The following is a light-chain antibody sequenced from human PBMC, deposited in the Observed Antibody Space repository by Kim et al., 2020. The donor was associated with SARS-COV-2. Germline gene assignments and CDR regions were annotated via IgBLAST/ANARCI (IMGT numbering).Light chain of an antibody. CDR2: WAS. J-gene: IGKJ2*01. Sequence: RATIDCKSSQSVLYNSNNKNYLTWYQQNAGHRPKLLISWASARESGVPDRFSGSGSETDFTLTISSLQAEDVAVYYCQQSYSHPYPYGQGTKLEI. CDR3: QQSYSHPYP. CDR1: QSVLYNSNNKNY. V-gene: IGKV4-1*01.